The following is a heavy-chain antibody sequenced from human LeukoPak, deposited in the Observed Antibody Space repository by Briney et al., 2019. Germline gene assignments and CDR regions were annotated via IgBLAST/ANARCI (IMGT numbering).Heavy chain of an antibody. V-gene: IGHV1-69*06. CDR3: ASGTTDIVVVPATLRNYYFDY. D-gene: IGHD2-2*01. Sequence: GASVKVSCKASGYTFTSYGISWVRQAPGQGLEWMGGIIPMFGTAKYARKFQGRVTITADKSTSTAYMELSSLRSEDTAVYYCASGTTDIVVVPATLRNYYFDYWGQGTLVTVSS. CDR2: IIPMFGTA. J-gene: IGHJ4*02. CDR1: GYTFTSYG.